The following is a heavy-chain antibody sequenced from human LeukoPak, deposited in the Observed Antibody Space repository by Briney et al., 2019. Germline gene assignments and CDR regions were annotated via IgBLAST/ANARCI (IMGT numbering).Heavy chain of an antibody. D-gene: IGHD1-1*01. J-gene: IGHJ4*02. CDR3: ARPVQLERHFDY. Sequence: ASVKVSCKASGYTFTGYYMHWVRQAPGQGLEWMGWINPNSGGTNYAQKFQGRVTMTRDASISTAYMELSRLRSDDTAVYYCARPVQLERHFDYWGQGTLVTVSS. CDR2: INPNSGGT. V-gene: IGHV1-2*02. CDR1: GYTFTGYY.